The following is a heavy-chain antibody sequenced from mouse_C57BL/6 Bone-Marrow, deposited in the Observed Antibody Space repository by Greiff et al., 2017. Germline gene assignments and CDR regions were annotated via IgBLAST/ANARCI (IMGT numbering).Heavy chain of an antibody. CDR1: GFTFSDYY. D-gene: IGHD1-1*01. Sequence: DVQLVESEGGLVQPGSSMKLSCTASGFTFSDYYMAWVRQVPEKGLEWVANINYDGSSTYYLHSLKSRSIISRDNAKNILYLQMSSLKSEDTATYYCAREGITTVVACDYAMDYWGQGTSVTVSS. CDR2: INYDGSST. V-gene: IGHV5-16*01. CDR3: AREGITTVVACDYAMDY. J-gene: IGHJ4*01.